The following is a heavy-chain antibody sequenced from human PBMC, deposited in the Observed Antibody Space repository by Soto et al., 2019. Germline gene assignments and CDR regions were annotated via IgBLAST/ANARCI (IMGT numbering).Heavy chain of an antibody. V-gene: IGHV3-15*07. J-gene: IGHJ5*02. CDR1: GFTFSSYA. CDR3: ATEYYDSSGLVT. Sequence: GGSLRLSCAASGFTFSSYAMHRVRQAPGKGLEWVGRIKSETGGGTADYVAPVKGRFTISRDDSKNTLYLQMNSLETEDTAVYYCATEYYDSSGLVTWGRGTLVTVSS. D-gene: IGHD3-22*01. CDR2: IKSETGGGTA.